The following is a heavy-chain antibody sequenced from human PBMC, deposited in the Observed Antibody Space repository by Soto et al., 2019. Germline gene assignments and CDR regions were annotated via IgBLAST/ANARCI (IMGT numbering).Heavy chain of an antibody. CDR1: GYTFTSYA. V-gene: IGHV1-3*01. J-gene: IGHJ3*02. Sequence: QVQLVQSGAEVKKPGASVKVSCKASGYTFTSYAMHWVRQAPGQRLEWMGWFNAGNGNTKYSQKFQGRVTITRDTSASTAYMELSSLRSEDTAVYYCASAAAAPHDAFDIWGQGTMVTVSS. CDR2: FNAGNGNT. CDR3: ASAAAAPHDAFDI. D-gene: IGHD6-13*01.